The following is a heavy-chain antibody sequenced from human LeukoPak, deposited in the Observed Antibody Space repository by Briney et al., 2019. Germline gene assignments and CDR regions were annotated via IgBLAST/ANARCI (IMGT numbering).Heavy chain of an antibody. CDR2: VYHTGSS. D-gene: IGHD6-19*01. CDR1: GGSISSTNW. CDR3: ARGGTTVAGTFWFDP. V-gene: IGHV4-4*02. J-gene: IGHJ5*02. Sequence: KTSETLSPTCAVSGGSISSTNWWSWVRQPPGKGLEWIGEVYHTGSSNYNPSLKSRVTISVDKSKSQFSLNLSSVTAADTAVYYCARGGTTVAGTFWFDPWGQGTLVTVSS.